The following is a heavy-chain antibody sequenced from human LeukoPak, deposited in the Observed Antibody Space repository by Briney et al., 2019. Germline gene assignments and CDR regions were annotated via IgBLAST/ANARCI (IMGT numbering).Heavy chain of an antibody. CDR3: ARDRVREDYGDPNWFDP. J-gene: IGHJ5*02. Sequence: PGGSLRLSCAASGFTFTNHGMSWVRQALGKGLEWVSAITGSGDRTYYADSVKGRFTISRDNSKNTLYLQMNSLRAEDTAVYYCARDRVREDYGDPNWFDPWGQGTLVTVSS. D-gene: IGHD4-17*01. CDR1: GFTFTNHG. V-gene: IGHV3-23*01. CDR2: ITGSGDRT.